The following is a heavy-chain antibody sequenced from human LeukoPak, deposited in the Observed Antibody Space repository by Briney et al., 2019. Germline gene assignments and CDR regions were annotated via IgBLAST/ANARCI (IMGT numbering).Heavy chain of an antibody. D-gene: IGHD1-26*01. CDR2: ISSSSSYI. CDR1: GFTFSNCE. J-gene: IGHJ4*02. Sequence: GGSLRLSCAASGFTFSNCEMNWVRQAPGKGLEWVSSISSSSSYIYYADSVKGRFTISRDNSKNTVYLQMNSLRVEDTAIYYCARDRPTGSYYSIDYWGQGTLATVSS. CDR3: ARDRPTGSYYSIDY. V-gene: IGHV3-21*01.